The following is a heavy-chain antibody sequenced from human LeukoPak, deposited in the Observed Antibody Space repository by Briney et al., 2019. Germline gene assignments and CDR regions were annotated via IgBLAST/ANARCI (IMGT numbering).Heavy chain of an antibody. CDR1: GFTFSSYS. D-gene: IGHD3-10*01. J-gene: IGHJ4*02. Sequence: GGSLRLSCAASGFTFSSYSMNWVRQAPGKGLEWVSSTSSSSSYIYYADSVKGRFTISRDNAKNSLYLQMNSLRAEDTAVYYCARNLPYNYYGSGSYYTAIDYWGQGTLVTVSS. CDR2: TSSSSSYI. V-gene: IGHV3-21*01. CDR3: ARNLPYNYYGSGSYYTAIDY.